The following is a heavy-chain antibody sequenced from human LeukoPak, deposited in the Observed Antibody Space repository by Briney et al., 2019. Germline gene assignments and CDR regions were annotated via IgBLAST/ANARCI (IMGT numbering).Heavy chain of an antibody. J-gene: IGHJ4*02. Sequence: GGSLRLSCAASGFTFSSYGMHWVRQAPGKGLEWVAVIWYGGSNKYYADSVKGRFTISRDNSKNTLYLQMNSLRAEDTAVYYCAKDRSSSSSVFDYWGQGTLVTVSS. CDR3: AKDRSSSSSVFDY. D-gene: IGHD6-6*01. V-gene: IGHV3-30*02. CDR1: GFTFSSYG. CDR2: IWYGGSNK.